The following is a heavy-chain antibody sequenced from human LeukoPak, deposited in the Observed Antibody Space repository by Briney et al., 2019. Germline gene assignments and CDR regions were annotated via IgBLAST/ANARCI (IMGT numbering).Heavy chain of an antibody. CDR3: ARDLVGVTTVGSKRDPGGV. J-gene: IGHJ4*02. CDR2: INWNGGST. D-gene: IGHD1-26*01. Sequence: GGSLRLSCAASGFNFGDYVMSWVRQAPGKGLEWVSGINWNGGSTGYADSVKGRFTISRDDAKNSLSLQMNSLRAEDTALYYCARDLVGVTTVGSKRDPGGVWGQGTLVTVSS. CDR1: GFNFGDYV. V-gene: IGHV3-20*04.